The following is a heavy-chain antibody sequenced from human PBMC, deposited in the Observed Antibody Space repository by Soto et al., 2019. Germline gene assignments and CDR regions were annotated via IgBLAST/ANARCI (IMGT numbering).Heavy chain of an antibody. CDR3: ARNGSWTGYCRGGSCYLDY. D-gene: IGHD2-15*01. CDR2: ISAYNGNT. J-gene: IGHJ4*02. Sequence: QVQLVQSGAEVKKPGASVKVSCKASGYTFTSYGISWVRQAPGQGLEWRGWISAYNGNTNYAQKFQGRVTMTTDTSPPPAYMDLRGLRSDDTAVYYCARNGSWTGYCRGGSCYLDYWCQGTLVTVSS. V-gene: IGHV1-18*01. CDR1: GYTFTSYG.